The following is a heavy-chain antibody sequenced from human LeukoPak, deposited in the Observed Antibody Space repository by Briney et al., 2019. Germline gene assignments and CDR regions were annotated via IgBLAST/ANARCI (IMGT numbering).Heavy chain of an antibody. J-gene: IGHJ4*02. CDR2: IRYDGGNK. Sequence: GGSLRLSCAASGFTFSSYGMHWVRQAPGKGLEWVAFIRYDGGNKYYADSVKGRFSISRDNSKNTLYLQMNSLRAEDTAVYYCAKVSGSGSYPAHWGQGTLVTVSS. CDR1: GFTFSSYG. V-gene: IGHV3-30*02. D-gene: IGHD3-10*01. CDR3: AKVSGSGSYPAH.